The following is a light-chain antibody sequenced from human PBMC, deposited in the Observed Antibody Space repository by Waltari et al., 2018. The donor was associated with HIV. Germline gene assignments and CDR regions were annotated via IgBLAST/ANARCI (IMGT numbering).Light chain of an antibody. J-gene: IGKJ4*01. V-gene: IGKV4-1*01. CDR2: WAS. Sequence: DIVLTQSPDSLAVSLGGKATINCKSSQSLLRSSNNLNYLAWYQKKPRQPPRLLIAWASSRESGVPDRFSGSGSGTDFTLTISNLQAEDVAIYYCQQYSSVPVTFGGGTEVEIK. CDR3: QQYSSVPVT. CDR1: QSLLRSSNNLNY.